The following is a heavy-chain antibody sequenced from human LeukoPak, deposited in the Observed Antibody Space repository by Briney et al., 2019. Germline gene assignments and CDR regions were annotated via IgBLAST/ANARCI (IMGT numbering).Heavy chain of an antibody. Sequence: ASVKVSCKASGYTFTSYGISWVRQPPGQGLEWMGWISTYNGNTRYAQKLQGRGTMTTDTSTSTAYMELRSLRSDDTAVYYCARGLGGGYSSSWDDYWGQGTLVTVSS. CDR1: GYTFTSYG. J-gene: IGHJ4*02. D-gene: IGHD6-13*01. CDR3: ARGLGGGYSSSWDDY. V-gene: IGHV1-18*01. CDR2: ISTYNGNT.